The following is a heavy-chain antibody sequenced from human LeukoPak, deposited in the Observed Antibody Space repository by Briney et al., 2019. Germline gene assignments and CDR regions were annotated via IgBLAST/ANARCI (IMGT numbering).Heavy chain of an antibody. D-gene: IGHD2-8*01. CDR1: GFTFSDHY. Sequence: GGSLRLSCAASGFTFSDHYMDWVRQAPGKGLEWVGRIRNKTKSYTTEYAASVKGRFTISRDDSKNSLYLQMNSLKIEDTTVYYCAKVEGCTNGVCYYYFDYWGQGTLVTVSS. J-gene: IGHJ4*02. CDR3: AKVEGCTNGVCYYYFDY. V-gene: IGHV3-72*01. CDR2: IRNKTKSYTT.